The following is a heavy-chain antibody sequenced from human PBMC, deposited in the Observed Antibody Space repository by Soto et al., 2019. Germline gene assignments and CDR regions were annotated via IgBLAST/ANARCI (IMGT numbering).Heavy chain of an antibody. J-gene: IGHJ6*02. CDR2: IYYSGNT. Sequence: SETLSLTCTVSGGSISSYYWSWIRQPPGEGLEWIGFIYYSGNTNYNPSLKSRVTISVDTSKNQFSLKLNSVTAADTAVYYCARDLWGYCGTDCYPLDVWGQGTTVTVS. CDR3: ARDLWGYCGTDCYPLDV. D-gene: IGHD2-21*02. V-gene: IGHV4-59*01. CDR1: GGSISSYY.